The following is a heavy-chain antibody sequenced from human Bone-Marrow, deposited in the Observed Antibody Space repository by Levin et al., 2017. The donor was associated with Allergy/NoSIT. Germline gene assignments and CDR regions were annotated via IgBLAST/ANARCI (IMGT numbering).Heavy chain of an antibody. Sequence: SETLSLTCAVSGGSVSSDNSNWSWVRQPPGKGLEWIGHISFSGGTKYTPSLKSRVSISLDTSKKQISLEVTSVPAADAAVYFCGRGFAVAGGPWSWGAPKKYCALDVWGEGTTVTVSS. D-gene: IGHD6-19*01. V-gene: IGHV4-30-4*01. J-gene: IGHJ6*04. CDR2: ISFSGGT. CDR3: GRGFAVAGGPWSWGAPKKYCALDV. CDR1: GGSVSSDNSN.